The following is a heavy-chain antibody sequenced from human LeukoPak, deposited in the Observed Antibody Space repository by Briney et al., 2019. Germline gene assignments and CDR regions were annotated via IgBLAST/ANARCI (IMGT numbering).Heavy chain of an antibody. CDR1: GFTFSNYA. V-gene: IGHV3-23*01. D-gene: IGHD5-12*01. CDR3: AKEEWLRQFDY. CDR2: ITPSGGNT. Sequence: PGGSLRLSCAASGFTFSNYAMKWVRQAPGKALEWVSSITPSGGNTYYADSVKARFTISRDNSKDTLYLQMNSLRAEDTAVYYCAKEEWLRQFDYWGQGTLVTVSS. J-gene: IGHJ4*02.